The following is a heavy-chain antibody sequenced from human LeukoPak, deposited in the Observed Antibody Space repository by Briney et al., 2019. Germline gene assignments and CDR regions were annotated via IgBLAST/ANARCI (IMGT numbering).Heavy chain of an antibody. CDR2: IYHSGRT. CDR3: ARTVPYYYDSSGYYYYEGPRHGYYFDY. Sequence: SSETLSLTCTVSGGSLSSYYWNWIRQPPGKGLEWIGSIYHSGRTFYNPSLKSRVTISVDTSKNQFSLKLSSVTAADTAVYYCARTVPYYYDSSGYYYYEGPRHGYYFDYWGQGTLVTVSS. D-gene: IGHD3-22*01. J-gene: IGHJ4*02. V-gene: IGHV4-59*04. CDR1: GGSLSSYY.